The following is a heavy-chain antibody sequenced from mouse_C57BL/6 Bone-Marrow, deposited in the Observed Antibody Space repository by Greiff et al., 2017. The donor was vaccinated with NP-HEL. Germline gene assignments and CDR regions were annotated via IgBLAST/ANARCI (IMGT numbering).Heavy chain of an antibody. D-gene: IGHD1-1*01. Sequence: EVKLVESGPGLAKPSQTLSLTCSVTGYSITSDYWNWIRKFPGNKLEYMGYISYSGSTYYNPSLKSRISITRDTSKNQNYLQLNSVTTEDTATYYVSRGSYGSSFWYFDVWGTGTTVTVSS. CDR1: GYSITSDY. J-gene: IGHJ1*03. V-gene: IGHV3-8*01. CDR3: SRGSYGSSFWYFDV. CDR2: ISYSGST.